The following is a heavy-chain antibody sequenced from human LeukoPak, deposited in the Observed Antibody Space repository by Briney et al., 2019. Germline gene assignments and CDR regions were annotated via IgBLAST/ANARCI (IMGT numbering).Heavy chain of an antibody. CDR1: GFTVGSNY. CDR2: IYSGGGT. Sequence: GGSLRLSCAASGFTVGSNYMSWVRQAPGKGLEWVSVIYSGGGTYYADSVKGRFTISRHNSKNTLYLQMNSLRAEDTAVYYCAREGAGSWGQGTLVTVSS. CDR3: AREGAGS. D-gene: IGHD1-26*01. J-gene: IGHJ4*02. V-gene: IGHV3-53*04.